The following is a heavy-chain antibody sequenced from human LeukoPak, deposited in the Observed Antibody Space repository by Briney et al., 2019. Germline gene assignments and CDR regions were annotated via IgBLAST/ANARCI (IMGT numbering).Heavy chain of an antibody. D-gene: IGHD2-2*01. CDR2: FIPIFGTA. J-gene: IGHJ6*03. V-gene: IGHV1-69*05. CDR1: GGTFSSYA. Sequence: SVKVSCKASGGTFSSYAISWVRQAPGQGLEWMGGFIPIFGTANYAQKFQGRVTITTDESTSTAYIELSSLRSEDTAVYYCARARFYCSSTSCTPKEPDYYYYMDVWGKGTTVTVSS. CDR3: ARARFYCSSTSCTPKEPDYYYYMDV.